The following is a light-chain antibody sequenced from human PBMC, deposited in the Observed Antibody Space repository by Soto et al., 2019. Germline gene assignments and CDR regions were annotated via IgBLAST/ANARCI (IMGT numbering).Light chain of an antibody. J-gene: IGKJ1*01. V-gene: IGKV3-15*01. Sequence: EIVMTQSPATLSVYPGERATLSCRASQSVSSNLAWYQQKPGQAPRLLIYGASTRATGIPARFSGSGSGTEFTLTISSLQSEDFAVYYCQNYNNWPPWTFGQGTKVEIK. CDR2: GAS. CDR1: QSVSSN. CDR3: QNYNNWPPWT.